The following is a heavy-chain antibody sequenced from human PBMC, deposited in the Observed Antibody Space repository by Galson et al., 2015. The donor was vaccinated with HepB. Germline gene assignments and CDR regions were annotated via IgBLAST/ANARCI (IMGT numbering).Heavy chain of an antibody. CDR2: INTNTGET. CDR1: GYTFRAFY. D-gene: IGHD2/OR15-2a*01. Sequence: SVKVSCKASGYTFRAFYMHWVRQAPGQGLEWMGWINTNTGETRYGQKFQGRITMTRDTSTNTAHLQISRLTVNDTAFYYCSRGAGEYWGQGTLVSVFS. CDR3: SRGAGEY. V-gene: IGHV1-2*02. J-gene: IGHJ4*02.